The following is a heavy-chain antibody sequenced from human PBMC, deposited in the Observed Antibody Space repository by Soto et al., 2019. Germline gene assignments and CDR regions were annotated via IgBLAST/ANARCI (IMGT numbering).Heavy chain of an antibody. CDR2: INHSGST. J-gene: IGHJ4*02. V-gene: IGHV4-34*01. CDR1: GGSFSGYY. D-gene: IGHD1-7*01. CDR3: ARAGNNWNYDY. Sequence: QVQLQQWGAGLLKPSETLSLTCAVYGGSFSGYYWSWIRQPPGKGLEWIGEINHSGSTNYNPSLKSRVTISVDTSKNQFSLKLSSVTAADTAVYYCARAGNNWNYDYWGQGTLVTVSS.